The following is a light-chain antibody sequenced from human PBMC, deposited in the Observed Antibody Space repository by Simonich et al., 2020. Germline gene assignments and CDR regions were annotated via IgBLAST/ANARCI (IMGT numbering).Light chain of an antibody. CDR3: QQYDSTPIT. Sequence: DIVMTQSPDSLAVSLGERATINCKSSPSVLYSSNNKNYLAWYQQKPGQPPKLLIYWASTRESGVPDRFRGSGSGTDFTLTISSLQAEDVAVYYCQQYDSTPITFGQGTRLEIK. CDR2: WAS. J-gene: IGKJ5*01. CDR1: PSVLYSSNNKNY. V-gene: IGKV4-1*01.